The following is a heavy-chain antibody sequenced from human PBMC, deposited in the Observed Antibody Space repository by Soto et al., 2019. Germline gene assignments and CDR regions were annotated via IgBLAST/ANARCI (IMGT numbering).Heavy chain of an antibody. V-gene: IGHV4-30-2*01. CDR2: INHLETT. CDR3: ARGGGSDSFDY. CDR1: GASITFGGYS. Sequence: SETLSLTCTVSGASITFGGYSWSWIRQTPGKGLEWIGYINHLETTFYNPSFESRLTLSIDRAKNQFSLKLHSMSAADRAVYFCARGGGSDSFDYWGQGSLRTVS. J-gene: IGHJ4*02. D-gene: IGHD1-26*01.